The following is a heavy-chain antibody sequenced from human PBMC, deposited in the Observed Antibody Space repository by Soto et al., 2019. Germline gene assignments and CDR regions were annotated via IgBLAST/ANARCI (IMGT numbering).Heavy chain of an antibody. Sequence: QVQLVQSGAEVKKPGSSVKVSCKASGGTFSSYAISWVRQAPGQGLEWMGGIIPIFGTANYAQKFQGRVTITADESTSTAYKELSSRRSEDTAVYYCARDNALRGGYNIRNYYYYGMDVWGQGTTVTVSS. CDR2: IIPIFGTA. CDR3: ARDNALRGGYNIRNYYYYGMDV. J-gene: IGHJ6*02. V-gene: IGHV1-69*01. D-gene: IGHD5-12*01. CDR1: GGTFSSYA.